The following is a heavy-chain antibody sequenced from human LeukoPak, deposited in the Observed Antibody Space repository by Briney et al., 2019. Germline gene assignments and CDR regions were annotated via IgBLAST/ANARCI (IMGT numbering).Heavy chain of an antibody. J-gene: IGHJ4*02. D-gene: IGHD3-22*01. CDR2: IKKEGSEK. CDR1: GFTFSTYS. V-gene: IGHV3-7*01. CDR3: ARGAYYYDRSGYYFDY. Sequence: GGSLRLSCAAPGFTFSTYSRKWVRQAAGKGREWVANIKKEGSEKEYGDSGKGGLTISRDNAKNSLYLQMNSLRAEDTAVYYCARGAYYYDRSGYYFDYCGQRTLVTVSS.